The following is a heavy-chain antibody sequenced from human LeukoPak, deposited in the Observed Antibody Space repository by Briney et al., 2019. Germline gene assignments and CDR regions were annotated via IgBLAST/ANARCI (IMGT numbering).Heavy chain of an antibody. CDR3: AREGNWSRRYYFDY. J-gene: IGHJ4*02. CDR2: IYSGGST. CDR1: GFTVSSNY. Sequence: GGSLRLSCAASGFTVSSNYMSWVRQAPGKGLEWVSVIYSGGSTYYADSVKGRFTISRDNSKNTLYLQMNSLRAEDTAVYYCAREGNWSRRYYFDYWGQGTLVTVSS. D-gene: IGHD1-1*01. V-gene: IGHV3-53*01.